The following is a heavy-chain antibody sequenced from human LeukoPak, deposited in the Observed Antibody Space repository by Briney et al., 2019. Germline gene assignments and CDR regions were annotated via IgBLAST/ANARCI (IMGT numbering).Heavy chain of an antibody. Sequence: ASVKVSCKASGYTFTSYYLHWVRQAPGQGLERMGIINPSGGSTSYAQKFQGRVTMTRDTSTGTVYMELSSLRSDDTAVYYCARAAAAGRRFDYWGQGTLVTVSS. CDR2: INPSGGST. J-gene: IGHJ4*02. D-gene: IGHD6-13*01. V-gene: IGHV1-46*01. CDR3: ARAAAAGRRFDY. CDR1: GYTFTSYY.